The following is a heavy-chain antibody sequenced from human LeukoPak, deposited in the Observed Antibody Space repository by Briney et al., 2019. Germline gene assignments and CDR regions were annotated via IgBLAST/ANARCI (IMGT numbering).Heavy chain of an antibody. V-gene: IGHV4-30-4*07. CDR1: GGSISSGGYS. CDR3: ARLTKDDSGSYRFGKKKRGYMDV. Sequence: PSQTLSLTCAVSGGSISSGGYSWSWIRQPPGKGLQWIGYIYYRGSTYYNPSLKSRVTISVDTSKNQFSLKLSSVTAADTAVYYCARLTKDDSGSYRFGKKKRGYMDVWGKGTTVTISS. CDR2: IYYRGST. J-gene: IGHJ6*03. D-gene: IGHD3-10*01.